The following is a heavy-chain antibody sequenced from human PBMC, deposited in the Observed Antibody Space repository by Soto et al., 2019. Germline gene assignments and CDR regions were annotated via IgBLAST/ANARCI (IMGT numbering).Heavy chain of an antibody. V-gene: IGHV3-15*01. CDR1: VFTFSNAW. D-gene: IGHD1-26*01. CDR2: IRSKTDGGTT. Sequence: WWSLRLSCAASVFTFSNAWMSWFRQAPGKGLEWVGRIRSKTDGGTTDYAAPVKGRFTISRDDSKDTLYLQMNSLKTEDTAVYYCKWDLEPSDPWGQGTLVTVSS. J-gene: IGHJ5*02. CDR3: KWDLEPSDP.